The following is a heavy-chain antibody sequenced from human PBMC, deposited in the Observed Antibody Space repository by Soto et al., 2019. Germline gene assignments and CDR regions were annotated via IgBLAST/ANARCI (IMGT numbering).Heavy chain of an antibody. CDR2: ISYDGSNK. V-gene: IGHV3-30*18. CDR1: GFTFSSYG. J-gene: IGHJ4*02. D-gene: IGHD6-6*01. CDR3: AKDTGFYPQRSLAARSRGSRGYYFDY. Sequence: GGSLRLSCAASGFTFSSYGMHWVRQAPGKGLEWVAVISYDGSNKYYADSVKGRFTISRDNSKNTLYLQMNSLRAEDTAVYYCAKDTGFYPQRSLAARSRGSRGYYFDYWGQGTLVTVSS.